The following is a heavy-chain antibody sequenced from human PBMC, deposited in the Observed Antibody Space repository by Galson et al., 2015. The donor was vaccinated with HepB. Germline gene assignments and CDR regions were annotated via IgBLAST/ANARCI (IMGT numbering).Heavy chain of an antibody. J-gene: IGHJ4*02. Sequence: SVKVSCKASGYTFTYRYLHWVRQAPGQALEWMGWITPFNGNTNYAQKFQDRVTITRDRSMSTAYMELSSLRSEDTAMYYCAKNNWGTSWYYFDYWGQETLVTVSS. CDR2: ITPFNGNT. D-gene: IGHD6-13*01. CDR3: AKNNWGTSWYYFDY. CDR1: GYTFTYRY. V-gene: IGHV1-45*02.